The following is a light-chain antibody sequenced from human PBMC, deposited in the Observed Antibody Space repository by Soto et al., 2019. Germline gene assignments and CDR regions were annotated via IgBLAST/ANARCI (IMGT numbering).Light chain of an antibody. V-gene: IGLV1-40*01. J-gene: IGLJ3*02. CDR1: GSNIGAGYD. CDR2: GST. Sequence: QPVLTQPPSVSGAPGQRVTISCTGSGSNIGAGYDVHWYQQLPGTAPKLLIYGSTNRPSGVPDRFSGSKSGTSASLAITGLQAEDEADYYCQSYDSSLSVAVFGGGTKLTVL. CDR3: QSYDSSLSVAV.